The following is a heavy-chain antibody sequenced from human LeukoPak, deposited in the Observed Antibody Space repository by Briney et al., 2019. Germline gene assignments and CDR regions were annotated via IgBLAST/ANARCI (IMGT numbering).Heavy chain of an antibody. V-gene: IGHV4-59*08. Sequence: SETLSLTCTVSGGSISSYFWSWIRQPPGKGLEWIGYIYYSGSTNYNPSLTSRVTISVDTSKNQFSLKLSSVTAADTAVYYYARQCGPLTDCYGMDVWGQGTTVTVSS. CDR1: GGSISSYF. CDR2: IYYSGST. J-gene: IGHJ6*02. D-gene: IGHD2-21*01. CDR3: ARQCGPLTDCYGMDV.